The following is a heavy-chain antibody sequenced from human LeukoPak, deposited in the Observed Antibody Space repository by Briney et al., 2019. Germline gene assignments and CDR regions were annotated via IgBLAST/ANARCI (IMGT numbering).Heavy chain of an antibody. CDR2: INHSGST. D-gene: IGHD6-6*01. CDR1: GGSFSGYY. V-gene: IGHV4-34*01. J-gene: IGHJ6*03. Sequence: SETLSLTCAVYGGSFSGYYWSWIRQPPGKGLEWIGEINHSGSTNYNPSLKSRVTISVDTSKNQFSLKLSSVTAADTAVYYCARAKYSSSRYYYMDVWGKGTTVTVSS. CDR3: ARAKYSSSRYYYMDV.